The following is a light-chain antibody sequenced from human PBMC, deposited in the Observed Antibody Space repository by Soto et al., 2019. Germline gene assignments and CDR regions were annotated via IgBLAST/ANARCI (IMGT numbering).Light chain of an antibody. CDR1: QSISSW. CDR3: QQYNSSPLT. Sequence: DIQMTQSPSTLSASVGDRVTITCRASQSISSWLAWYQQKPGKAPNLLIYKASSLESGVPSRFSGSGSGTEFTLTISSLQPDDFATYYGQQYNSSPLTFGGGTKVEIK. J-gene: IGKJ4*01. CDR2: KAS. V-gene: IGKV1-5*03.